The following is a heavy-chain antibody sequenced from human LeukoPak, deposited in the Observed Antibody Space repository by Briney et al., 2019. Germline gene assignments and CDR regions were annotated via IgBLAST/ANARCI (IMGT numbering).Heavy chain of an antibody. J-gene: IGHJ4*02. V-gene: IGHV3-7*01. CDR1: GFPFSSYW. Sequence: GGSLRLSCAASGFPFSSYWMSWVRQAPGKGLEWVANIKQEGSERYYVDSVKGRFTISRDNAKNSLYLQMNSLRAEDTAVYYGARDRQAGSSSWSIYYFDYWGQGALVTVSS. D-gene: IGHD6-13*01. CDR3: ARDRQAGSSSWSIYYFDY. CDR2: IKQEGSER.